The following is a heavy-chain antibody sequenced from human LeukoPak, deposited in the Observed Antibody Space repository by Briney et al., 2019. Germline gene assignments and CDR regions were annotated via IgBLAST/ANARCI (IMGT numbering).Heavy chain of an antibody. CDR3: ARLAYNGDYVNY. CDR1: GGSISSYY. D-gene: IGHD4-17*01. J-gene: IGHJ4*02. Sequence: PSETLSLTCTVSGGSISSYYWSWIRQPPGKGLEWIGSIYYSGSTYYNPSLKSRVIMSVDTSKNQFSLKLSSATAADTAVYYCARLAYNGDYVNYWGQGTLVTVST. V-gene: IGHV4-39*01. CDR2: IYYSGST.